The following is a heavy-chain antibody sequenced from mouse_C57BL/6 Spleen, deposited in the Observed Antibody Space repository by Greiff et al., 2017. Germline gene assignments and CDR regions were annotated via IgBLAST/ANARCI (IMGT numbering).Heavy chain of an antibody. CDR2: IYPSDSET. V-gene: IGHV1-61*01. CDR3: ARTGYYRDY. D-gene: IGHD2-3*01. Sequence: QVQLQQPGAELVRPGSSVKLSCKASGYTFTSYWMDWMKQRPGQGLEWIGNIYPSDSETNYNQKFKDKATLTVEKSSSTAYMQLSSLTSEDSAVYYCARTGYYRDYWGQGTTLTVSS. J-gene: IGHJ2*01. CDR1: GYTFTSYW.